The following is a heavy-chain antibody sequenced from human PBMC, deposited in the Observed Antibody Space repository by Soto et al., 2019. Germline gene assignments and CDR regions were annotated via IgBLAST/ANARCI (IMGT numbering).Heavy chain of an antibody. Sequence: PSETLSLTCAVYGGSFSGYYWSWIRQPPGKGLEWIGEINHSGSTNYNPSLKSRVTISVDTSKNQFSLKLSSVTAADTAVYYCARATLWYTPSNDAFDIWGQGTTVTVSS. J-gene: IGHJ3*02. V-gene: IGHV4-34*01. D-gene: IGHD2-21*01. CDR3: ARATLWYTPSNDAFDI. CDR1: GGSFSGYY. CDR2: INHSGST.